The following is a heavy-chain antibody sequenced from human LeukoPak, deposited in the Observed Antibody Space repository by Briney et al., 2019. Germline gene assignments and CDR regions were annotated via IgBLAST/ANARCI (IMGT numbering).Heavy chain of an antibody. CDR3: ASWGHNYYDSSGKGGRDY. CDR1: GFTFSSYS. J-gene: IGHJ4*02. V-gene: IGHV3-21*01. Sequence: PGGSLRLSCAASGFTFSSYSMNWVRQAPGKGLEWVSSISSSSSYIYYADSVKGRFTISRDNAKNSLYQQMNSLRAEDSAVYYCASWGHNYYDSSGKGGRDYWGQGTLVTVSS. D-gene: IGHD3-22*01. CDR2: ISSSSSYI.